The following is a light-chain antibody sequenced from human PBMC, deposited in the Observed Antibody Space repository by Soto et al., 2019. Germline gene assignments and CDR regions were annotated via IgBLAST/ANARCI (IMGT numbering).Light chain of an antibody. V-gene: IGKV1-39*01. CDR1: QSISSY. Sequence: DIQMTQSPSSLSASVGDRVTITCRASQSISSYLNWYQQKPGKAPKLLIYAASSLQSGVPSRFSGGGSGTDLTLTISSLQPEDFATYYCEQSYSKPLAFGGGTKVEIK. CDR2: AAS. CDR3: EQSYSKPLA. J-gene: IGKJ4*01.